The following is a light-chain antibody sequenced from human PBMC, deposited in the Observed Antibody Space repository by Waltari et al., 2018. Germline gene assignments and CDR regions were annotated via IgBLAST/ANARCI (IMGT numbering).Light chain of an antibody. V-gene: IGLV1-44*01. CDR1: NSNIGVNT. J-gene: IGLJ1*01. Sequence: QSALTQPPSTSGTPGQRVTISCSGSNSNIGVNTVTWYQVLPGTAPTLLTYGNDQRPSGVPDRFSASKSGSSASLAISGLQSEDEADYYCAAWDDRLFGPVFGTGTEVTVL. CDR3: AAWDDRLFGPV. CDR2: GND.